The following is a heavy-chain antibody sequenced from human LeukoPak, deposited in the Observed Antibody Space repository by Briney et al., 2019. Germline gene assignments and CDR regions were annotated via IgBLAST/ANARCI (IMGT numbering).Heavy chain of an antibody. Sequence: SETLSLTCTVSGGSISSYYWSWIRQPPGKGQEWIGYIYYSGSTNYNPSLKSRVTISVDTSKNQFSLKLSSVTAADTAVYYCARAHRILWFGEDYGMDVWGQGTTVTVSS. CDR2: IYYSGST. D-gene: IGHD3-10*01. J-gene: IGHJ6*02. CDR3: ARAHRILWFGEDYGMDV. V-gene: IGHV4-59*01. CDR1: GGSISSYY.